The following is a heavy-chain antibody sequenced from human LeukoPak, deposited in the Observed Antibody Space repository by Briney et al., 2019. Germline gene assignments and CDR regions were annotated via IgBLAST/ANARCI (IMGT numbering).Heavy chain of an antibody. Sequence: PSETLSLTCTVSGGSISSGDYYWSWIRQPPGKGLEWIGYIYHSGSTYYNPSLKSRVTISVDRSKNQFSLKLSSVTAADTAVYYCARVLEIYGSGSYYPSNWFDPWGQGTLVTVSS. CDR1: GGSISSGDYY. CDR2: IYHSGST. J-gene: IGHJ5*02. CDR3: ARVLEIYGSGSYYPSNWFDP. V-gene: IGHV4-30-2*01. D-gene: IGHD3-10*01.